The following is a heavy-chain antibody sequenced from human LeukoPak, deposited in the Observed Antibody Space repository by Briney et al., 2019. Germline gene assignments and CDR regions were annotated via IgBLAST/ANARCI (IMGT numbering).Heavy chain of an antibody. CDR3: PRSPLYGMDV. J-gene: IGHJ6*02. V-gene: IGHV3-7*01. CDR1: GFTFSNYW. Sequence: GGSLRLSCVGSGFTFSNYWMTWVRQAPGKGLEWVANIKQDGSEKYYGDSVKGRFTSSRDNAKNSLYLQTNSLRVEDTAVYYCPRSPLYGMDVWGQGTTVTVAS. CDR2: IKQDGSEK.